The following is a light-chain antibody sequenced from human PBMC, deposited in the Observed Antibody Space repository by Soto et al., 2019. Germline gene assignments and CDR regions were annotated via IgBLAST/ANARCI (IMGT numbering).Light chain of an antibody. V-gene: IGLV2-8*01. CDR3: GTWDSSLSAVV. Sequence: QSVLTQPPSASGSPGQSVTISCTGSSSDVGGYNYVSWYQQHPGKAPKLIIYEVTKRPSGVPDRFSGSKSGTSATLGITGLQTGDEADYYCGTWDSSLSAVVFGGGTKLTVL. J-gene: IGLJ2*01. CDR2: EVT. CDR1: SSDVGGYNY.